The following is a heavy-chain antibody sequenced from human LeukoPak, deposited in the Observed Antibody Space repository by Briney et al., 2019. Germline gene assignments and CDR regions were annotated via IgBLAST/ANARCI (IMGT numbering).Heavy chain of an antibody. J-gene: IGHJ5*02. D-gene: IGHD4-23*01. CDR1: GGSFSGYY. V-gene: IGHV4-34*01. Sequence: PSETLSLTCAVYGGSFSGYYWSWIRQPPGKGLEWIGEINHSGSTNYNPSLESRVTISVDRSKNQFSLKLSSVTAADTAVYYCARDQSDRDYGGNWWFDPWGQGTLVTVSS. CDR3: ARDQSDRDYGGNWWFDP. CDR2: INHSGST.